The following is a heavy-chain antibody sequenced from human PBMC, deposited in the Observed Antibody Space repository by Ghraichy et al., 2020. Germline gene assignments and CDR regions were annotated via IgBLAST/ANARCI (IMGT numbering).Heavy chain of an antibody. D-gene: IGHD4-17*01. CDR1: GDSISRNSHY. V-gene: IGHV4-39*01. Sequence: SETLSLTCSVSGDSISRNSHYWAWIRQPPGKGLEWIGSIYYSGITYYNPSLKSRVTMSVDTSKNQFSLRLSSVTAADTAVFYCARHLSVLRTTVTTPDFDYWGLGTLVTVSS. J-gene: IGHJ4*02. CDR2: IYYSGIT. CDR3: ARHLSVLRTTVTTPDFDY.